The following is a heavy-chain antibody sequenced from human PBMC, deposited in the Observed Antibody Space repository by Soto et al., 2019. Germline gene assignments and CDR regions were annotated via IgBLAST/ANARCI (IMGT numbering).Heavy chain of an antibody. D-gene: IGHD3-3*01. CDR3: ARDRYYDFWSGYSYYYYGMDV. Sequence: EVQLVESGGGLVKPGGSLRLSCAASGFTFSSYSMNWVRQAPGKGLEWVSAISSSSSYIYYADSVQGRFTISRDNAKNSLYRQMNSLRAEDTAVYYCARDRYYDFWSGYSYYYYGMDVWGQGTTVTVSS. J-gene: IGHJ6*02. V-gene: IGHV3-21*01. CDR2: ISSSSSYI. CDR1: GFTFSSYS.